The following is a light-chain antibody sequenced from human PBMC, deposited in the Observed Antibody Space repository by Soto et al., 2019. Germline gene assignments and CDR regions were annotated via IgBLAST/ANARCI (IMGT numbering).Light chain of an antibody. Sequence: EIVMTHSPATLSVSPGERATLSCSASQSVSSNLAWYQQKPGQAPRLLIYGASTRATGIPARFSGSGSGTDFTLTISSLEPEDFAVYYCQQRRNWPLTFGQGTRLEIK. CDR1: QSVSSN. CDR2: GAS. CDR3: QQRRNWPLT. V-gene: IGKV3-15*01. J-gene: IGKJ5*01.